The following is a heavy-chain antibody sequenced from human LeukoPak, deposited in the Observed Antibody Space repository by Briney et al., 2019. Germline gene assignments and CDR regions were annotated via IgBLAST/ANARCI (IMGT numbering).Heavy chain of an antibody. CDR3: ARDMSGCSGGSCYGYNWFDP. V-gene: IGHV1-69*04. D-gene: IGHD2-15*01. CDR1: GGTFSSYA. J-gene: IGHJ5*02. CDR2: IIPILGIA. Sequence: SVKVSCKASGGTFSSYAISWVRQAPGQGLEWMGRIIPILGIANYAQKFQGRVAITADKSTSTAYMELSSLRSEDTAVYYCARDMSGCSGGSCYGYNWFDPWGQGTLVTVSS.